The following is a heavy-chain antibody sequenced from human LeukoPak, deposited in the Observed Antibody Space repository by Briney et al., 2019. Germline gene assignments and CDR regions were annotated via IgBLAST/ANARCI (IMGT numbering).Heavy chain of an antibody. D-gene: IGHD6-13*01. CDR3: ARLGSSWQLDY. CDR2: ISSSSYI. J-gene: IGHJ4*02. Sequence: GRSLRLSCAASGFTFSSYSMNCVRQAPGKGLEWVSSISSSSYIYYADSVKGRFTISRDNAKNSLYLQMNSLRAEDTAVYYCARLGSSWQLDYWGQGTLVTVSS. CDR1: GFTFSSYS. V-gene: IGHV3-21*01.